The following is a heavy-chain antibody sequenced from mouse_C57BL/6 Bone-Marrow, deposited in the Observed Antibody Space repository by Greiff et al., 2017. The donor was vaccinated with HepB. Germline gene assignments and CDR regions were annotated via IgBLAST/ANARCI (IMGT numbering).Heavy chain of an antibody. V-gene: IGHV3-6*01. D-gene: IGHD2-5*01. Sequence: ESGPGLVKPSQSLSLTCSVTGYSITSGYYWNWIRQFPGNKLEWMGYISYDGSNNYNPSLKNRISITRDTSKNQFFLKLNSVTTEDTATYYCAREDSNYPAYWGQGTLVTVSA. CDR1: GYSITSGYY. J-gene: IGHJ3*01. CDR2: ISYDGSN. CDR3: AREDSNYPAY.